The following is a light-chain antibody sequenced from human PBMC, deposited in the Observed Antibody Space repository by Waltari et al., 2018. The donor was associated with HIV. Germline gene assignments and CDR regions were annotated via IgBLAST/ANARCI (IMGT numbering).Light chain of an antibody. CDR3: CSYAGTYTSWV. V-gene: IGLV2-11*01. J-gene: IGLJ3*02. CDR1: SSYIGSYIY. CDR2: DIN. Sequence: QSALTQPRSVSGSPGQSVTISCTGTSSYIGSYIYVSWYQQHPGKAPKVLIYDINKRPSGVPDRFSGSRSGNTASLTISGLQADDEADYYCCSYAGTYTSWVFGGGTKLTVL.